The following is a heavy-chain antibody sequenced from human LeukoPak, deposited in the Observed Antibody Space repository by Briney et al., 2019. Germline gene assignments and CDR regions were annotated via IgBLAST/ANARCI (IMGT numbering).Heavy chain of an antibody. CDR1: GYTFTGYY. V-gene: IGHV1-2*02. CDR3: ARVRDGLPDAFDI. J-gene: IGHJ3*02. Sequence: ASVKVSCKASGYTFTGYYMHWVRQAPGQGLEWMGWINPNSGDTNYAQKFQGRVTMTRDTSISTAYMELSRLRSDDTAVYYCARVRDGLPDAFDIWGQGTMVTVSS. D-gene: IGHD4-11*01. CDR2: INPNSGDT.